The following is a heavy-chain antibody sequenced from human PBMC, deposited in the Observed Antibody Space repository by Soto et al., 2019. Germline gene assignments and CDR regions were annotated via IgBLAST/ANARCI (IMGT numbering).Heavy chain of an antibody. D-gene: IGHD6-19*01. J-gene: IGHJ3*02. V-gene: IGHV3-72*01. CDR1: GSGFTFSDHY. Sequence: EVQLVESGGGLVQPGGSLRLSCVASGSGFTFSDHYMDWVRQAPGKGLEWVGRITNKVNSYTTEYAASVNGRFTISRDDSKNSLYLQMSSLKIEDTAVYHCSRGYSGVSIYAFDIWGQGTMVTVSS. CDR3: SRGYSGVSIYAFDI. CDR2: ITNKVNSYTT.